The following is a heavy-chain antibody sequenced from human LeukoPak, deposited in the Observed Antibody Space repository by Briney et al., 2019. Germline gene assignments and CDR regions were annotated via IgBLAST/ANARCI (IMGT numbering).Heavy chain of an antibody. Sequence: GGSLRLSCVASGFTFTDHPMNWVRQAPGKGLEWISYIGGDGIAFYADSVKGRFTASKDDAKNSLYLQMNSLRVEDTAVYYCAKGNFGDYGADYWGQGTLVTVSS. CDR3: AKGNFGDYGADY. CDR1: GFTFTDHP. J-gene: IGHJ4*02. CDR2: IGGDGIA. D-gene: IGHD4-17*01. V-gene: IGHV3-69-1*01.